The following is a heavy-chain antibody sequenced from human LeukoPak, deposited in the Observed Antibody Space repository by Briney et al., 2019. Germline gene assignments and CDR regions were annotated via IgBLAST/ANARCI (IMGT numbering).Heavy chain of an antibody. CDR2: IYHSGST. D-gene: IGHD6-19*01. CDR3: ARDRVVAGTRENYYYGMDV. V-gene: IGHV4-61*08. Sequence: SETLSLTCTVSGGSISSGGYYWSWIRQPPGKGLEWIGYIYHSGSTYYNPSLKSRVTISVDTSKNQFSLKLSSVTAADTAVYYCARDRVVAGTRENYYYGMDVWGQGTTVTVSS. J-gene: IGHJ6*02. CDR1: GGSISSGGYY.